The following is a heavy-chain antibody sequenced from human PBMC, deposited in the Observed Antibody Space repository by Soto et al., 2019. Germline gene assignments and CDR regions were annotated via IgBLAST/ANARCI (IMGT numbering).Heavy chain of an antibody. CDR3: ARGGVPAAMYYYFYCLDV. D-gene: IGHD2-2*01. Sequence: GASVKVSCKASGYTFTSYDINWVRQATGQGLEWMGWMNPNSGNTGYAQKFQGRVTMTRNTSISTAYMELSSLGSEDTAVYYCARGGVPAAMYYYFYCLDVWGKGTTVPVSS. CDR2: MNPNSGNT. V-gene: IGHV1-8*01. J-gene: IGHJ6*03. CDR1: GYTFTSYD.